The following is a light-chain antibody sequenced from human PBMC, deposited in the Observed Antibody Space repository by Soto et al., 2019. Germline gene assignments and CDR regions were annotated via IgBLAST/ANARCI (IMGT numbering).Light chain of an antibody. CDR3: TSYTASSTLEV. CDR2: EVS. Sequence: QSALTQPASVSGSPGQSITISCTGTSSYVGGSDYVSWYQQHPGKAPKILIYEVSNRPSGVSNRFSGSKSANTASLTVSGLQAEDEADYYCTSYTASSTLEVFGTGTKLTVL. CDR1: SSYVGGSDY. J-gene: IGLJ1*01. V-gene: IGLV2-14*01.